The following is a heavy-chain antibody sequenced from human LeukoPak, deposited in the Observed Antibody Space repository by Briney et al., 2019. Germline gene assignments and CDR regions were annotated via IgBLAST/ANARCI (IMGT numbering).Heavy chain of an antibody. Sequence: GGSLRLSCAASGFTFSTFAMIWVRQPPGKGLEWVSSIFPSGGEIHYADSVRGRFTISRDNSKSTLSLQMNSLRAEDTAIYYCATYRQVLLPFESWGQGTLVTVSS. V-gene: IGHV3-23*01. D-gene: IGHD2-8*02. CDR2: IFPSGGEI. CDR1: GFTFSTFA. J-gene: IGHJ4*02. CDR3: ATYRQVLLPFES.